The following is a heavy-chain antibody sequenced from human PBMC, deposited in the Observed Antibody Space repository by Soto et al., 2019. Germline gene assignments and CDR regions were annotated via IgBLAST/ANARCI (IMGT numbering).Heavy chain of an antibody. CDR3: ARDMSYYYDSSGYSSYLDY. V-gene: IGHV1-69*13. J-gene: IGHJ4*02. CDR1: VGTFGSYA. Sequence: SVKVSCNASVGTFGSYAISCVRQAPGQGLEWMGGIIPIFGTANYAQKFQGRVTITADESTSTAYMELISLRSEDTAVYYCARDMSYYYDSSGYSSYLDYWGQGALVTVSS. CDR2: IIPIFGTA. D-gene: IGHD3-22*01.